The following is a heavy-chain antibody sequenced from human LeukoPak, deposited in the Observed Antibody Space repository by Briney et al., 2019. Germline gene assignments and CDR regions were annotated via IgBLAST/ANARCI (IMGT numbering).Heavy chain of an antibody. CDR3: AKDRSVVVPAAADY. V-gene: IGHV3-23*01. J-gene: IGHJ4*02. CDR1: GFPFSSYA. CDR2: IGATGGST. Sequence: PGGSLRLSCAASGFPFSSYAMNWVRQAPGKGLEWLSAIGATGGSTFYADSVEGRFTISRDNSKNTLYLHMNSLRAEDTAFYYCAKDRSVVVPAAADYWGQGTVVTVSS. D-gene: IGHD2-2*01.